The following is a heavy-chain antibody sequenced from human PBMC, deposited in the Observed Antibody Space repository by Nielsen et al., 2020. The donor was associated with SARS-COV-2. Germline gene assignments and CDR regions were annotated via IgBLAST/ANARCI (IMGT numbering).Heavy chain of an antibody. J-gene: IGHJ2*01. V-gene: IGHV2-70*11. Sequence: SGPTLVKPTETLTLTCTVSGFSLTRIRVGVSWIRQPPGKALEWLARIDWDDDKYYSTSLKTRLTISKDTSKNQVVLTMTNMDPVDTATYYCARMGITFGGVIDYRHWYFDLWGRGTLVTVSS. CDR3: ARMGITFGGVIDYRHWYFDL. D-gene: IGHD3-16*02. CDR2: IDWDDDK. CDR1: GFSLTRIRVG.